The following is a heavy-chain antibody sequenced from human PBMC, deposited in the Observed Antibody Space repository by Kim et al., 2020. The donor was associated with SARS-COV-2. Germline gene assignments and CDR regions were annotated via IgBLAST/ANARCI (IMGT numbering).Heavy chain of an antibody. Sequence: ASVKVSCKASGYTFTSYYMHWVRQAPGQGLEWMGIINPSGGSTSYAQKFQVRVTMTRDTSTSTVYMELSSLRSEDTAVYYCARDLSRFVDLWGIVGASPLSNGMDVWGQGTTVTVSS. V-gene: IGHV1-46*01. CDR3: ARDLSRFVDLWGIVGASPLSNGMDV. J-gene: IGHJ6*02. CDR1: GYTFTSYY. D-gene: IGHD1-26*01. CDR2: INPSGGST.